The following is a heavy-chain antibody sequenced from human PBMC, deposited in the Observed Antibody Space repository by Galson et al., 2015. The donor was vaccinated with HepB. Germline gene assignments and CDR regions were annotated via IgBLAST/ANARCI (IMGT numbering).Heavy chain of an antibody. CDR2: IIPIFGTA. CDR3: ARSIVGATIHKVPFDY. J-gene: IGHJ4*02. Sequence: SVKVSCKASGGTFSSYAISWVRQAPGQGLEWMGGIIPIFGTANYAQKFQGRVTITADESTSTAYMELSSLRSEDTAVYYCARSIVGATIHKVPFDYWGQGTLVIVSS. CDR1: GGTFSSYA. D-gene: IGHD1-26*01. V-gene: IGHV1-69*13.